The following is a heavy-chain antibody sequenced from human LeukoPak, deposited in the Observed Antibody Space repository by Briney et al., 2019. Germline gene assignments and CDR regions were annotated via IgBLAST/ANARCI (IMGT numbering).Heavy chain of an antibody. CDR2: ITGRGRST. V-gene: IGHV3-21*01. D-gene: IGHD5-24*01. Sequence: GGSLRLSCAASGFTFSTYWMHWVRQAPGKGLEWGSAITGRGRSTYYADSVKGRFTISRDSAKNSVYLQMNSLRAEDTAIYYCARDGDGYNQYYFDYWGQGTLVTVSS. CDR3: ARDGDGYNQYYFDY. CDR1: GFTFSTYW. J-gene: IGHJ4*02.